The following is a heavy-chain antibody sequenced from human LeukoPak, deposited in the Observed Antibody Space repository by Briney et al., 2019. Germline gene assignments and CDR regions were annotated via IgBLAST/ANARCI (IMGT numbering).Heavy chain of an antibody. J-gene: IGHJ5*02. CDR2: SWPGDSNT. D-gene: IGHD4-11*01. CDR3: ARHVTTVTTSWFDP. V-gene: IGHV5-51*01. Sequence: PGESLKISCXGSGYRFTDYWIGWVRQMPGKGLEWMGISWPGDSNTRYSPSFQGQVTISADRSISTAYLQWNSLKASDTAMYYCARHVTTVTTSWFDPWGQGTLVTVSS. CDR1: GYRFTDYW.